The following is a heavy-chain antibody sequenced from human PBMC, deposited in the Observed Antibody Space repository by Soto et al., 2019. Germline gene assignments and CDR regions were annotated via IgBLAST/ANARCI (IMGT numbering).Heavy chain of an antibody. CDR1: GGTFSSYT. CDR2: IIPILGIA. V-gene: IGHV1-69*02. J-gene: IGHJ6*02. Sequence: QVQLVQSGAEVKKPGSSVKVSCKASGGTFSSYTISWVRQAPGQGLEWMGRIIPILGIANYAQKFQGRVTITADXSTFTXXMELSSLRSEDTAVYYCARVSMAAAGPYYYYGMDVWGQGTTVTVSS. D-gene: IGHD6-13*01. CDR3: ARVSMAAAGPYYYYGMDV.